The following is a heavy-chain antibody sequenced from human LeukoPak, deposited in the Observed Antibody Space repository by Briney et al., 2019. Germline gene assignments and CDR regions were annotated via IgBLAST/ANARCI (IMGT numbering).Heavy chain of an antibody. D-gene: IGHD3-10*01. CDR1: GLTVSSYS. CDR2: IKQDGSET. J-gene: IGHJ4*02. V-gene: IGHV3-7*03. CDR3: TRDKSAGADTGSSFYY. Sequence: GGSLRLSCVASGLTVSSYSMNWVRQAPGKGLEWVASIKQDGSETYYVDSVKGRFTFSRDNAKNSVYLQMSSLRAEDTAVYYCTRDKSAGADTGSSFYYWGQGALVTVSS.